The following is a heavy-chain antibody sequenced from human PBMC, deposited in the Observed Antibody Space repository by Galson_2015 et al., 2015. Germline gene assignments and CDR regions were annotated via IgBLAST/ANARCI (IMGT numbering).Heavy chain of an antibody. CDR3: ASAAGTPYYYYYMDV. D-gene: IGHD6-13*01. V-gene: IGHV3-11*01. CDR2: ISSSGSTI. Sequence: SLRLSCAASGFTFSDYYMSWIRQAPGKGLEWVSYISSSGSTIYYADSVKGRFTISRDNAKNSLYLQMNSLRAEDTAVYYCASAAGTPYYYYYMDVWAKGTTFTVSS. CDR1: GFTFSDYY. J-gene: IGHJ6*03.